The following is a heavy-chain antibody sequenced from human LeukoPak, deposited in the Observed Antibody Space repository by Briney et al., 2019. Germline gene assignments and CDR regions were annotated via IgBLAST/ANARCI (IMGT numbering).Heavy chain of an antibody. J-gene: IGHJ3*01. CDR1: GFTFSNYA. Sequence: GGSLRLSCAASGFTFSNYAMTWVRQAPGKGLEWVSAISGSGGSTYYADSVKGRFTISRDNSKNTLYLQMNSLRPEDTAVYYCARCTASCYANAFDVWGQGTLLTVSS. CDR3: ARCTASCYANAFDV. CDR2: ISGSGGST. D-gene: IGHD2-2*01. V-gene: IGHV3-23*01.